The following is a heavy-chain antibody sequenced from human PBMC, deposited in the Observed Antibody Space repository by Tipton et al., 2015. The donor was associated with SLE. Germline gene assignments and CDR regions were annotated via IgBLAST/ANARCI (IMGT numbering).Heavy chain of an antibody. CDR2: INHSGST. Sequence: TLSLTCAVYGGSFSGYDWSWIRQPPGKGLEWIGEINHSGSTNYNPSRKSRVTISVDTSKNQFSLKLSSVTAADTAVYYCAYSSGWLVEYWGQGTLVTVSS. J-gene: IGHJ4*02. CDR1: GGSFSGYD. D-gene: IGHD6-19*01. CDR3: AYSSGWLVEY. V-gene: IGHV4-34*01.